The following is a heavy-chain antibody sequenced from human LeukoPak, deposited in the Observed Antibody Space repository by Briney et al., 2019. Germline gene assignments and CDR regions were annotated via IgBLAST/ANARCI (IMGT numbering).Heavy chain of an antibody. CDR2: ISGSGGST. J-gene: IGHJ6*02. Sequence: GGSLRHSCAASGFTFSGYAMSWVLQAPGHGLEWVSGISGSGGSTYYADSVKGRFTISRDNSKNTLYLQMSSQRADDTAVYYCAKQWGSSWYTGMDVWGQGTTVTVSS. V-gene: IGHV3-23*01. D-gene: IGHD6-13*01. CDR1: GFTFSGYA. CDR3: AKQWGSSWYTGMDV.